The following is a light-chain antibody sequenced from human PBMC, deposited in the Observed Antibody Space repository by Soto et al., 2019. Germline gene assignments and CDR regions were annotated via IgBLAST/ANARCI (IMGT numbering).Light chain of an antibody. CDR1: QSADTN. J-gene: IGKJ1*01. V-gene: IGKV3-15*01. Sequence: EIVMTQSPATLSVSPGERATLSCRASQSADTNLAWYQHMPGQAPRVLIYGASARAAGIPARFSGSGSGTEFTLTITSPQSEDFAVDYCQQYDDWPPWTCGQGTKVEVK. CDR2: GAS. CDR3: QQYDDWPPWT.